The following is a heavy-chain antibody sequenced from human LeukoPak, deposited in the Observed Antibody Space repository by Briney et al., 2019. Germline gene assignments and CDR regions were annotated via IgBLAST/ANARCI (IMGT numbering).Heavy chain of an antibody. V-gene: IGHV3-74*03. CDR1: GLTFRRYC. J-gene: IGHJ4*02. Sequence: GGPLRLSCAASGLTFRRYCMHWVRQAPGKGLMWVSRISSDGSTTLYADSVRGRFTISRDNANNTLYLQMNSLGAEDTAVYYCTTVLSSNRCNLCDYWGQGTLVTVSS. CDR2: ISSDGSTT. D-gene: IGHD6-13*01. CDR3: TTVLSSNRCNLCDY.